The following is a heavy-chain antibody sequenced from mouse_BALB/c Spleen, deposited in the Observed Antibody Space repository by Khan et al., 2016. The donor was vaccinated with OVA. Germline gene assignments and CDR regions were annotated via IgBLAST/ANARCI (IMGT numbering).Heavy chain of an antibody. V-gene: IGHV1S41*01. D-gene: IGHD1-1*01. CDR3: AKENYYGNSAYAIDY. CDR1: GYTFTSYW. CDR2: IAPGSGST. J-gene: IGHJ4*01. Sequence: DLVKPGASVKLSCKASGYTFTSYWINWIKQRPGQGLEGIGRIAPGSGSTSYNEMFKDKATLTVDTSSCTAYITVSSLASEDSVVYFSAKENYYGNSAYAIDYWGQGTSLTVSS.